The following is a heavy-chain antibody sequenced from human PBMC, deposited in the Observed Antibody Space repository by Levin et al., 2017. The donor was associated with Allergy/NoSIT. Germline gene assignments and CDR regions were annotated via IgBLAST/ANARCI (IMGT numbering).Heavy chain of an antibody. CDR2: IYSGGKT. D-gene: IGHD4-17*01. V-gene: IGHV3-66*01. CDR3: ASRYGDYVSFYFDF. CDR1: GFTVSNNY. J-gene: IGHJ4*02. Sequence: GESLKISCAASGFTVSNNYMSWVRQAPGEGLEWVSMIYSGGKTLYADSVKGRFTISRDNSKNTLYLQMNSLRAEDTAVYYCASRYGDYVSFYFDFWGQGALVTVSS.